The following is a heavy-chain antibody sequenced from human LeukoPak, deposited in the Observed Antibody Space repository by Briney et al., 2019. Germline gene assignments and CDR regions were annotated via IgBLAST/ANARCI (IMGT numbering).Heavy chain of an antibody. J-gene: IGHJ3*02. CDR3: ARELGYCSSTSCRNHDAFDI. CDR2: IYHSGST. CDR1: GGSVSSGSYY. Sequence: SETLSLTCTVSGGSVSSGSYYWSWIRQPPGKGLEWIEYIYHSGSTNYNPSLKSRVTISVDTSKNQFSLKLSSVSAADTAVYYCARELGYCSSTSCRNHDAFDIWGQGTMVTVSS. D-gene: IGHD2-2*01. V-gene: IGHV4-61*01.